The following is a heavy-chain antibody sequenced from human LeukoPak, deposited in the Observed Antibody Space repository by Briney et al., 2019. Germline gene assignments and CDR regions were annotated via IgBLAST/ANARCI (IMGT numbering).Heavy chain of an antibody. J-gene: IGHJ4*02. Sequence: PSETLSLTCAVSGGSISSYYWSWIRQPAGKGLEWIGRIYTSGSTNYNPSLKSRVTISVDTSKNQFSLKLSSVTAADTAVYYCASTYYYDSSGYYHFDYWGQGTLVTVSS. V-gene: IGHV4-4*07. CDR3: ASTYYYDSSGYYHFDY. D-gene: IGHD3-22*01. CDR1: GGSISSYY. CDR2: IYTSGST.